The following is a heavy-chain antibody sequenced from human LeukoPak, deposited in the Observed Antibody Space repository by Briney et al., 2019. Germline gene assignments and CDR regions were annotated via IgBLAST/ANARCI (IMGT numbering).Heavy chain of an antibody. CDR1: GFIFSNAW. CDR3: TTHRDYSSGFNLDY. J-gene: IGHJ4*02. V-gene: IGHV3-15*04. CDR2: SESKVDGGTP. Sequence: GGSLRLSCATSGFIFSNAWMSWVRQAPGKGLEWVGHSESKVDGGTPDYAAPVKGRFIISRDDSRSTPYLQMNSLKTEDTAVYYCTTHRDYSSGFNLDYWGQGALVTVSS. D-gene: IGHD6-19*01.